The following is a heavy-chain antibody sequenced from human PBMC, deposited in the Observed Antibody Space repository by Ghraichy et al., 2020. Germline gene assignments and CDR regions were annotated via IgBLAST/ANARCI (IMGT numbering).Heavy chain of an antibody. Sequence: SETLSLTCAVYGGSFSGYYWSWIRQPPGKGLEWIGEINHSGSTNYNPSLKSRVTISVDTSKNQFSLKLSSVTAADTAVYYCARGSAGATLLDYWGQGTLVTLSS. V-gene: IGHV4-34*01. CDR1: GGSFSGYY. D-gene: IGHD1-26*01. CDR2: INHSGST. J-gene: IGHJ4*02. CDR3: ARGSAGATLLDY.